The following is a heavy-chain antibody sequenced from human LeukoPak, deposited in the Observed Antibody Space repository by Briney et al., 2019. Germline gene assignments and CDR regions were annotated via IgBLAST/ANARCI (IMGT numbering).Heavy chain of an antibody. J-gene: IGHJ6*02. CDR2: INPNSGGT. CDR1: GYTFTGYY. D-gene: IGHD2-2*01. V-gene: IGHV1-2*02. CDR3: ARALPYCSSTSCYLFYYGMDV. Sequence: ASVKVSCKASGYTFTGYYIHWVRQAPGQGLEWMGWINPNSGGTNYAQKFQGRVTMTRDTSISTAYMELSRLRSDDTAVYYCARALPYCSSTSCYLFYYGMDVWGQGTTVTVSS.